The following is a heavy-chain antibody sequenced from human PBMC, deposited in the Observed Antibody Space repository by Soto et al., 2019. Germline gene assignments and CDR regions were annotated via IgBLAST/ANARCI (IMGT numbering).Heavy chain of an antibody. CDR2: IYYSGST. CDR3: ARQSAGGYYYYYGMDV. CDR1: GGSIGSSSYY. D-gene: IGHD2-15*01. Sequence: PSETLSLTCTVSGGSIGSSSYYWGWIRQPPGKGLEWIGSIYYSGSTYYNPSLKSRVTISVDTSKNQFSLKLSSVTAADTAVYYCARQSAGGYYYYYGMDVWGQGTTVTVSS. J-gene: IGHJ6*02. V-gene: IGHV4-39*01.